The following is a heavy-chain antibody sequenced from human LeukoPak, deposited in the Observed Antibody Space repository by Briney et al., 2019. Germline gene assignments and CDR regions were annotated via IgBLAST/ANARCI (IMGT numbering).Heavy chain of an antibody. CDR1: GSTFTGYY. CDR3: AREAEQLFDY. D-gene: IGHD6-13*01. J-gene: IGHJ4*02. V-gene: IGHV1-2*02. Sequence: ASVKVSCKASGSTFTGYYMHWVRQAPGRGLEWMGWINPNSGGTNYAQKFQGRVTMTRDTSISTAYMELRSLRSDDTAVYYCAREAEQLFDYWGQGTLVTVSS. CDR2: INPNSGGT.